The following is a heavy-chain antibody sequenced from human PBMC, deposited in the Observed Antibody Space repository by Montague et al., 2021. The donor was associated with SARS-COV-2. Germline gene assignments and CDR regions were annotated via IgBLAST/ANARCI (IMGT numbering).Heavy chain of an antibody. CDR2: VSGDGDST. CDR1: GFYFNDYG. J-gene: IGHJ4*02. CDR3: AKCLRFSGFDGNYFDS. D-gene: IGHD5-12*01. Sequence: SLRLSCEVSGFYFNDYGMSWVRQAPGKGLDWVSAVSGDGDSTYYXDSXKGRFTISRDNSKSTLYLQMNSLRAEDTAVYYCAKCLRFSGFDGNYFDSWGQGTLVTVPS. V-gene: IGHV3-23*01.